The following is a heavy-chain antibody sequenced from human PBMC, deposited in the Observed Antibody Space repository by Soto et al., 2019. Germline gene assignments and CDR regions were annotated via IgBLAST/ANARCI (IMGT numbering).Heavy chain of an antibody. J-gene: IGHJ5*02. D-gene: IGHD3-3*01. Sequence: VASVKVSCKAPGDTFTSYYLNWVRQAPGQGLEWMGVINPHGGSTKYAQKFQGRITMTRDTSRSTVYMELSSLRSGDTAIYYCARSSGGNFGIIIEGSNWFDPWGQGTLVTVSS. CDR2: INPHGGST. V-gene: IGHV1-46*01. CDR1: GDTFTSYY. CDR3: ARSSGGNFGIIIEGSNWFDP.